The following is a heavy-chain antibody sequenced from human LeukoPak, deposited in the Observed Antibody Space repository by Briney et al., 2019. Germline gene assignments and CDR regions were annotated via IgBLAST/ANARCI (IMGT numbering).Heavy chain of an antibody. D-gene: IGHD4-23*01. CDR1: GGSISSYY. J-gene: IGHJ4*02. Sequence: SETLSLTCTVSGGSISSYYWSWIRQPPRKGLEWIGYIYYSGSTNYNPSLKSRVTISVDTSKNQFSLKLSSVTAADTAVYYCARGLRWPTYYFDYWGQGTLVTVSS. CDR2: IYYSGST. CDR3: ARGLRWPTYYFDY. V-gene: IGHV4-59*01.